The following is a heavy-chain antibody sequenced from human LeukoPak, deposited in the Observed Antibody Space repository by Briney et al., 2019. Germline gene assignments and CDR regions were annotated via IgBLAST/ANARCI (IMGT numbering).Heavy chain of an antibody. CDR3: ARDPDCSGGSCYEESAGHFDY. CDR1: GYTFTSYA. J-gene: IGHJ4*02. CDR2: INAANGNT. V-gene: IGHV1-3*01. D-gene: IGHD2-15*01. Sequence: ASVKVSCKASGYTFTSYAMHWVRQAPGQRLEWMGWINAANGNTKYSQKFQGRVTITRDTSASTAYMELSSLRSEDTAVYYCARDPDCSGGSCYEESAGHFDYWGQGTLVTVSS.